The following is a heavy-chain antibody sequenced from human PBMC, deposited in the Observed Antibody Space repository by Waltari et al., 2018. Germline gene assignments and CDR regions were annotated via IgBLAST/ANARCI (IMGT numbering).Heavy chain of an antibody. CDR3: EIRGDDSSDY. D-gene: IGHD3-16*01. J-gene: IGHJ4*02. Sequence: QVQVVQSGAEVKKPGSSVKVSCKASGDTFNTHTINWVRQAPGQGLEWMGRIIPIFDSPNYAPRFQGRVTFTADTSTATAYMELSSLRSEDTAVYYCEIRGDDSSDYWGQGTLVTVSS. CDR1: GDTFNTHT. V-gene: IGHV1-69*08. CDR2: IIPIFDSP.